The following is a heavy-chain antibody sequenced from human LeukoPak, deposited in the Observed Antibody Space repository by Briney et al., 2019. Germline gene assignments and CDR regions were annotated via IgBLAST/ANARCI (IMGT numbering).Heavy chain of an antibody. CDR2: IYGGGST. V-gene: IGHV3-53*05. Sequence: AGGSLRLSCAASGFTVSSNFMSWVRQAPGKGLEWVSVIYGGGSTYYADSVKGRFTISRDNSKNTLYLQMNSLRAEDTAVYYCAREGHVTTVVTYYYYGMDVWGQGTTVTVSS. CDR1: GFTVSSNF. CDR3: AREGHVTTVVTYYYYGMDV. J-gene: IGHJ6*02. D-gene: IGHD4-23*01.